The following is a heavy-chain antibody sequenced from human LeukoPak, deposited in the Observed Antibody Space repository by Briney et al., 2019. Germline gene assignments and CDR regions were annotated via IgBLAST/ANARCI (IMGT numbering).Heavy chain of an antibody. CDR3: ARTTGDYENRDFDY. Sequence: ASVKVSCKASGYTFTSYDINWLRQATGQGLEWMGRMNPNSGDTGFAQKFQGRLTMTRSTSISTAYMELSSLRSEDTAVYYCARTTGDYENRDFDYWGQGTLVTVSS. D-gene: IGHD4-17*01. J-gene: IGHJ4*02. CDR1: GYTFTSYD. CDR2: MNPNSGDT. V-gene: IGHV1-8*01.